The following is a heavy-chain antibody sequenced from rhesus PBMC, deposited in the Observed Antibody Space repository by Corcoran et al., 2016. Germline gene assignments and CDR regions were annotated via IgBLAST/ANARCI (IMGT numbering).Heavy chain of an antibody. V-gene: IGHV4-122*02. CDR3: ARESGGGLGY. D-gene: IGHD1-44*01. CDR1: GYSISSGYG. CDR2: ISYSGSI. Sequence: QLQLQESGPGLVKPSETLSLTCAVSGYSISSGYGWSWIRQPPGKGLEWIGYISYSGSISYNPYLKSRVTISRDTSKNQFSLKLSSVTAADTAVYYCARESGGGLGYWGQGVLVTVSS. J-gene: IGHJ4*01.